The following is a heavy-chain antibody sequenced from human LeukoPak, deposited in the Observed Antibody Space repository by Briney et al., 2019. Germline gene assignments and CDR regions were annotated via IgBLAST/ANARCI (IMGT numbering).Heavy chain of an antibody. CDR2: ISWNSGSI. J-gene: IGHJ6*02. D-gene: IGHD1-14*01. V-gene: IGHV3-9*01. CDR3: AKVRTYFYHGLDV. Sequence: PGGSLRLSCAASGFTFDDYAMHWVRQAPGKGLEWVSGISWNSGSIGYADSVKGRFTISRDNSKNTLFLQVNSLRAEDTAVYYCAKVRTYFYHGLDVWGQGTTVTVSS. CDR1: GFTFDDYA.